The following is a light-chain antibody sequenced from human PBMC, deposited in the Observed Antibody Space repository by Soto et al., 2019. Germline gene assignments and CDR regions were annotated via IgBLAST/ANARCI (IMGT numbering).Light chain of an antibody. CDR3: QQYGDSPQT. CDR1: HTISNNY. J-gene: IGKJ1*01. V-gene: IGKV3-20*01. CDR2: GAF. Sequence: EIVLTQSPGTLSLSPGERATLSCRASHTISNNYVAWYQQKPSQAPRLIIFGAFRRAIGISDRFIGGGSGTLFSLPFSRLEPEDFAVYFCQQYGDSPQTFGQGTKGVIK.